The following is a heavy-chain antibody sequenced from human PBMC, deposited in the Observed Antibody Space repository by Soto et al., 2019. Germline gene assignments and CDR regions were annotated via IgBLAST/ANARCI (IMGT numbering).Heavy chain of an antibody. CDR2: ISHEGGTQ. Sequence: PGESLKISCAASGFTFSDYGIDWIRQAPGKGLEWVAVISHEGGTQYYADSVRGRFTVSRDNSKNILYLQMDSLRPEDTAVYFCAKEGSPKVSRWDDPWGQGTLVTVSS. V-gene: IGHV3-30*18. D-gene: IGHD1-26*01. CDR3: AKEGSPKVSRWDDP. J-gene: IGHJ5*02. CDR1: GFTFSDYG.